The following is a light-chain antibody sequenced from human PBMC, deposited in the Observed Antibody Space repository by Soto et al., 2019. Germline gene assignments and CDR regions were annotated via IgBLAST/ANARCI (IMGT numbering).Light chain of an antibody. CDR3: QHYHTLPPELT. V-gene: IGKV1-33*01. CDR1: EDINNY. CDR2: DAS. J-gene: IGKJ5*01. Sequence: GDRVTITCQASEDINNYLNWYQQKPGKAPKLLIYDASDLETGVPSRFSGSVSGSDFTFTISNLQPEDVATYFCQHYHTLPPELTFGQGTRLEI.